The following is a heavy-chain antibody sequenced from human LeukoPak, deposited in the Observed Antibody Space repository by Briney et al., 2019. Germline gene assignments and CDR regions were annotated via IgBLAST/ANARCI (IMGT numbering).Heavy chain of an antibody. J-gene: IGHJ4*02. CDR2: INPNSGDT. V-gene: IGHV1-2*02. CDR1: GYTFTGYY. CDR3: ARDQAFVYCSGGTCYDDY. Sequence: GASVKVSCTASGYTFTGYYMHWVRQAPGQGLEWMGWINPNSGDTHYAQKFQGRVTMTRDTSINTAYMELSRLRPDDTAVYYCARDQAFVYCSGGTCYDDYWGQGSLVTVSS. D-gene: IGHD2-15*01.